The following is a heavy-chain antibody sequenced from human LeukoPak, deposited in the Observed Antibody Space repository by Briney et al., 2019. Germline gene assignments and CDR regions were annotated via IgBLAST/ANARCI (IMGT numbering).Heavy chain of an antibody. J-gene: IGHJ4*02. CDR3: ALLVVPAAVDY. CDR2: INHSGSA. CDR1: GGSLSGYF. D-gene: IGHD2-2*01. V-gene: IGHV4-34*01. Sequence: PSETLSLTCAVYGGSLSGYFWRWIRQPPGKGLEWIGEINHSGSAKYNPSLKSRVTISVDTSKNQFSLKVSSVTAADTAVYYCALLVVPAAVDYWGQGTLVTVSS.